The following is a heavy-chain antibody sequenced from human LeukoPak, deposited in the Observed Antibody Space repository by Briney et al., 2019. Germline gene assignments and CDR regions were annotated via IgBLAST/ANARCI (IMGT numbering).Heavy chain of an antibody. V-gene: IGHV4-59*01. J-gene: IGHJ4*02. CDR3: ARAYGGNSDY. Sequence: SETLSHTCTVSGGSISSYYWSWIRQPPGKGLEWIGYIYYSGSTNYNPSLKSRVTISVDTSKNQFSLKLSSVTAADTAVYYCARAYGGNSDYWGQGTLVTVSS. D-gene: IGHD4-23*01. CDR2: IYYSGST. CDR1: GGSISSYY.